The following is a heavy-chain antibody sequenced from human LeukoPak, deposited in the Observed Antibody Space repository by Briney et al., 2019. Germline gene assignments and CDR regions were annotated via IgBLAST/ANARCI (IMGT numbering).Heavy chain of an antibody. CDR3: ARENEYVWGSYRPDNSWFDP. CDR1: GASISSSNYY. J-gene: IGHJ5*02. D-gene: IGHD3-16*02. Sequence: SETLSLTCSVFGASISSSNYYWGWIRQPPGKGLEWIGTVYYSGYIYYNPSLKSRVTISLDTSKNQFSLNLRSVTAADTAVYYCARENEYVWGSYRPDNSWFDPWGQGTLVTVSS. V-gene: IGHV4-39*07. CDR2: VYYSGYI.